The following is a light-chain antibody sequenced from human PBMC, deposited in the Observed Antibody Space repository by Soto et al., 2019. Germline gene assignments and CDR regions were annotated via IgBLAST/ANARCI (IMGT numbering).Light chain of an antibody. CDR3: QQYNNWPPWT. V-gene: IGKV3-15*01. Sequence: EIVMTQSPATLSVSPGERATLSCRASQSVSSNFAWYQQKPGQAPSRLIYCASTSATGIPARYSGSGSGTELTFTISSLQSEDYAVYYCQQYNNWPPWTFGQGTKVEIK. J-gene: IGKJ1*01. CDR1: QSVSSN. CDR2: CAS.